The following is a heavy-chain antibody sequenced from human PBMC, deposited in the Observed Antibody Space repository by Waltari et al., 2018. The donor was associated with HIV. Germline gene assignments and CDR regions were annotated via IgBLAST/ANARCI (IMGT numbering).Heavy chain of an antibody. CDR2: IYYSGST. J-gene: IGHJ5*02. Sequence: QLQLQESGPGLVKPSETLSLTCTVSGGSISSSSYYWGWIRQPPGKGLEWIGSIYYSGSTYYNPSLKSRVTISVDTSKNQFSLKLSSVTAADTAVYYCARSGERWFRELFQNSWWFDPWGQGTLVTVSS. V-gene: IGHV4-39*01. D-gene: IGHD3-10*01. CDR1: GGSISSSSYY. CDR3: ARSGERWFRELFQNSWWFDP.